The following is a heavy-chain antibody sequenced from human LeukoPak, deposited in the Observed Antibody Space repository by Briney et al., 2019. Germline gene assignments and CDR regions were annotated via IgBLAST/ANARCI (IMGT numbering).Heavy chain of an antibody. V-gene: IGHV4-39*07. D-gene: IGHD5-12*01. CDR1: GASISSGSNY. CDR3: ARVSGYHWESFYDY. J-gene: IGHJ4*02. CDR2: IYSSGST. Sequence: PSETLSLTCSVSGASISSGSNYWGWIRQPPGKTLEWIGSIYSSGSTYYNPSLKSRVIIIIDTPKNHFSLTLRSVTAADTAVYYCARVSGYHWESFYDYWGQGTLVTVSS.